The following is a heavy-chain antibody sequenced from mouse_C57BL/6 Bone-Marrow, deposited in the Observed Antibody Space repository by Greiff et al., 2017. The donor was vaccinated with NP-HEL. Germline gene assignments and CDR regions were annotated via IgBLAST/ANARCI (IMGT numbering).Heavy chain of an antibody. CDR2: IDPSDSYT. Sequence: QVQLQQPGAELVMPGASVKLSCKASGYTFTSYWMHWVKQRPGQGLEWIGEIDPSDSYTNYNQKFKGKSTLTVDKSSSTAYMQLSSLTSEDSAVYYSAFYYDYDHWYFDVWGTGTTVTVSS. CDR1: GYTFTSYW. V-gene: IGHV1-69*01. J-gene: IGHJ1*03. CDR3: AFYYDYDHWYFDV. D-gene: IGHD2-4*01.